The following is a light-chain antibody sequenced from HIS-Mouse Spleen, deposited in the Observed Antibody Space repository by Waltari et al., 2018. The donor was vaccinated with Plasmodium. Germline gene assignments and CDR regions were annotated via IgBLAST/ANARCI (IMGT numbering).Light chain of an antibody. CDR1: SLRSYY. Sequence: SSELTQDPAVSVALGQTVRITCQGDSLRSYYASWYQQKPGQAPVLVIYGKNNRPSGRPGRFSGSSSGNTASLTITGAQAEDEADYYCNARDSSGNQLVFGGGTKLTVL. CDR2: GKN. V-gene: IGLV3-19*01. CDR3: NARDSSGNQLV. J-gene: IGLJ2*01.